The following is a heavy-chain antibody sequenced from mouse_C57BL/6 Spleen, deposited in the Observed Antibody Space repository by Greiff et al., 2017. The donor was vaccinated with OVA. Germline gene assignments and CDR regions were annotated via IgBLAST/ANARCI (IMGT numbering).Heavy chain of an antibody. CDR3: ARDYCEAY. D-gene: IGHD2-4*01. V-gene: IGHV3-6*01. CDR1: GYSITSGYY. J-gene: IGHJ3*01. CDR2: ISYDGSN. Sequence: VQLKESGPGLVKPSQSLSLTCSVTGYSITSGYYWIWIRQFPGKKLEWMGYISYDGSNKYNQSLKNRIYITRDKSKTQFFLRLTSVTSEDTATYYCARDYCEAYWGQGTLVTVSA.